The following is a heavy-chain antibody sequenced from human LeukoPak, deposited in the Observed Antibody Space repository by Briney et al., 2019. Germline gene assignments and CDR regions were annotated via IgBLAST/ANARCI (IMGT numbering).Heavy chain of an antibody. V-gene: IGHV4-34*01. J-gene: IGHJ4*02. D-gene: IGHD4-17*01. CDR1: GVSFDDYY. CDR2: INHSGYT. Sequence: SDTLSLTCAVSGVSFDDYYWSWVRQTPGKGLEWLGEINHSGYTNDSPSLKSRVTLSIDTSRRQFSLNLRSVTVADAGIYYCTRMTTGHDYWGQGTLATVSS. CDR3: TRMTTGHDY.